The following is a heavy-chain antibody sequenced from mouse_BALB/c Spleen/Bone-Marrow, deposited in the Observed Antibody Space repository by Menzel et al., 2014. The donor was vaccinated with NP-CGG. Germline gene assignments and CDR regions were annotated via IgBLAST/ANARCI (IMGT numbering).Heavy chain of an antibody. V-gene: IGHV1-19*01. CDR2: VNPYNGGT. CDR1: GYTFTDYY. Sequence: EVQLQQSGPELVKPGASVKMSCKASGYTFTDYYMDWVKRSHGESFEWIGRVNPYNGGTSYNQKFKGKATLTVDKSSSTAYMEINSLTSEDSAVYYCARGSYYGNYFDYWGQGTTLTVSS. D-gene: IGHD2-1*01. J-gene: IGHJ2*01. CDR3: ARGSYYGNYFDY.